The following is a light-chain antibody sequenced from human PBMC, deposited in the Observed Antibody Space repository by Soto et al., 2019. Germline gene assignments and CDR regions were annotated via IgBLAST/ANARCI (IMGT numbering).Light chain of an antibody. Sequence: QPVLTQPRSVSGSPGQSVTLSCTGTSSDVGGYHYVSWYQHHPGKAPKIIIFDVNKRPSGVPDRLSGSKSGNTASLTISGLQTEDEADYYCCSYAGSYTLVFGGGTKLTVL. V-gene: IGLV2-11*01. CDR3: CSYAGSYTLV. CDR2: DVN. J-gene: IGLJ2*01. CDR1: SSDVGGYHY.